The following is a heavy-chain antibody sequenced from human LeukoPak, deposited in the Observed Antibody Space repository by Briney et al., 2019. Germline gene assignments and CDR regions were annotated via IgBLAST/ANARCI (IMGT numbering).Heavy chain of an antibody. CDR1: GYTFTSYD. CDR3: ASNPPNTGDFYY. J-gene: IGHJ4*02. CDR2: MSLNSGDT. Sequence: ASVKVSCKASGYTFTSYDINWLRQAPGQGLEWMGWMSLNSGDTSYAQKFQGRVSMTRDTSISTAYMELSSLRSEDTAVYYCASNPPNTGDFYYWGLGSLVTVSS. D-gene: IGHD1-1*01. V-gene: IGHV1-8*01.